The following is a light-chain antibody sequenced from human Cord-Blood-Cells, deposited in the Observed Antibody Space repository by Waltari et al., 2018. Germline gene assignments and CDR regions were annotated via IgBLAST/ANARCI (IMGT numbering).Light chain of an antibody. CDR2: LGS. J-gene: IGKJ2*01. CDR3: MQALQTPPT. CDR1: QSLLHSNGYNY. V-gene: IGKV2-28*01. Sequence: IVMPQSPLSLPVTPGAPAPISCRRSQSLLHSNGYNYLDWYLQKPGQSPQLLIYLGSNRASGVPDRFSGSGSGTDFTLKISRVEAEDVGVYYCMQALQTPPTFGQGTKLEIK.